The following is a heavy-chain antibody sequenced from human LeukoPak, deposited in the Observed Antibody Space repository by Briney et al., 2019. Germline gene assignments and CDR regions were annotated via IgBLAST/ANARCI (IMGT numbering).Heavy chain of an antibody. V-gene: IGHV5-51*01. CDR3: ARQRRDFWSGYYTSAVPKYNWFDP. Sequence: GESLKISCKGSGYSFTSYWIGWVRQMPGKGLEWMGIIYPGDSDTRYSPSFQGQVTISADKSISTAYLQWSSLKASDTTMYYCARQRRDFWSGYYTSAVPKYNWFDPWGQGTLVTVSS. CDR2: IYPGDSDT. CDR1: GYSFTSYW. J-gene: IGHJ5*02. D-gene: IGHD3-3*01.